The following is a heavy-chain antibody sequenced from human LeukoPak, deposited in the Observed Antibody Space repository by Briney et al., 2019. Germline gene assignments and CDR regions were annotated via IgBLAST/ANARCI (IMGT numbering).Heavy chain of an antibody. CDR3: ARDREGSTGFDY. CDR2: IYSGGST. D-gene: IGHD2-2*01. V-gene: IGHV3-66*02. CDR1: GFTVSSNY. Sequence: GGSLRLSCAASGFTVSSNYMSWDRQAPGKGLEWVSVIYSGGSTYYADSVKGRFTISRDNSKNTLYLQMNSLRAEDTAVYYCARDREGSTGFDYWGQGTLVTVSS. J-gene: IGHJ4*02.